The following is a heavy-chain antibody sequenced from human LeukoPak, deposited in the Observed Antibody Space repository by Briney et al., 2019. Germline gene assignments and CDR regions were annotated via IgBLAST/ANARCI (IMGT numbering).Heavy chain of an antibody. CDR2: INPNSGGT. D-gene: IGHD6-13*01. J-gene: IGHJ4*02. CDR3: ARESLAAAGIDY. CDR1: GYTFTGYY. V-gene: IGHV1-2*02. Sequence: GASVKVSCKASGYTFTGYYMHLVRQAPGQGLEWMGWINPNSGGTNYAQKFRGRVTMTRDTSISTAYMELSRLRSDDTAVYYCARESLAAAGIDYWGQGTLVTVSS.